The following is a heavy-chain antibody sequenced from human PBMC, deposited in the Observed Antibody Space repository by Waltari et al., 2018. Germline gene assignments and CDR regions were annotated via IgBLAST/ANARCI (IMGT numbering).Heavy chain of an antibody. D-gene: IGHD3-10*01. CDR3: AKDKSNSEFYYHGMDV. CDR2: IGDSGRKT. J-gene: IGHJ6*02. Sequence: EVQVVESGGGLVQPGGSLRLSCDSSGFTFRHYAMRWARQVPGKGLQWVSGIGDSGRKTYYTESVKGRFTISRDNSKNMVYLQMNSLRDEDTAIYYCAKDKSNSEFYYHGMDVWGRGTTVTVSS. V-gene: IGHV3-23*04. CDR1: GFTFRHYA.